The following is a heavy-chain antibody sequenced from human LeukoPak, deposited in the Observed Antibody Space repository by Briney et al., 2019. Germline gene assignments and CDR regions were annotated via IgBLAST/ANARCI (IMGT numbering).Heavy chain of an antibody. J-gene: IGHJ4*02. CDR2: INSSGST. Sequence: PSVTLSLLCTVSGGPINSYYWSWIRQPAGRGLEWIGRINSSGSTGYDPSLKSRVTMSLDTSKNQFSLNLSSVTAADTAVYYCARVDIRTAFFDYWGQGTLVTVSS. D-gene: IGHD5-12*01. CDR3: ARVDIRTAFFDY. CDR1: GGPINSYY. V-gene: IGHV4-4*07.